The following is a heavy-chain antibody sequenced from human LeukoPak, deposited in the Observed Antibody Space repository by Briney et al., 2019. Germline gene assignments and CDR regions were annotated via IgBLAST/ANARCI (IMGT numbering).Heavy chain of an antibody. V-gene: IGHV1-2*02. Sequence: SVKVSCKASGYTFTGYYMHWVRQAPGQGLEWMGWINPNSGGTNYAQKFQGRVTMTRDTSISTAYMELSRLRSDDTAVYYCARVGARVGVPLDAFDIWGQGTMVTVSS. CDR1: GYTFTGYY. CDR2: INPNSGGT. J-gene: IGHJ3*02. D-gene: IGHD1-26*01. CDR3: ARVGARVGVPLDAFDI.